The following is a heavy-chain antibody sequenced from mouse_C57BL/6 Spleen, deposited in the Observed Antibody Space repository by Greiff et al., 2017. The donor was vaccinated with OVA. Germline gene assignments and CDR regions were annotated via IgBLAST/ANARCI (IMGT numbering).Heavy chain of an antibody. CDR1: GYTFTTYP. CDR3: ARRDYYDYAWFAY. J-gene: IGHJ3*01. D-gene: IGHD2-4*01. CDR2: FHPYNDDT. Sequence: VKVVESGAELVKPGASVKMSCKASGYTFTTYPIEWMKQNHGKSLEWIGNFHPYNDDTKYNEKFKGKATLTVEKSSSTVYLELSRLTSDDSAVYYGARRDYYDYAWFAYWGQGTLVTVSA. V-gene: IGHV1-47*01.